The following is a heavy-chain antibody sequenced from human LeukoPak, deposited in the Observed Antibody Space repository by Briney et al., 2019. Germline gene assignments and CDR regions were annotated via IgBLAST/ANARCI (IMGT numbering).Heavy chain of an antibody. J-gene: IGHJ4*02. CDR3: ARETWSDY. CDR1: GFTFSSYA. CDR2: ISYDGSNK. V-gene: IGHV3-30-3*01. D-gene: IGHD2-8*02. Sequence: PGRSLRLSCAASGFTFSSYAMHWVRQAPVKGLEWVAVISYDGSNKYYADSVKGRFTISRDSSKNTLYLQMNSLRVEDTAVYYCARETWSDYWGQGTLVTVSS.